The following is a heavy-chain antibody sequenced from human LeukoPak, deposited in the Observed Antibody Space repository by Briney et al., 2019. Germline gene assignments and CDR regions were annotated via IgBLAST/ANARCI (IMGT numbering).Heavy chain of an antibody. Sequence: GGSLRLSCAASGFTFISYSIHWVRQAPGKGLEWVAFIRYDGSNKYYADSVKGRFTISRDNAKNSLYLQMNSLRAEDTAVYYCARAGHYLLISSPGYMDVWGKGTTVTISS. CDR2: IRYDGSNK. J-gene: IGHJ6*03. V-gene: IGHV3-30*02. D-gene: IGHD2/OR15-2a*01. CDR1: GFTFISYS. CDR3: ARAGHYLLISSPGYMDV.